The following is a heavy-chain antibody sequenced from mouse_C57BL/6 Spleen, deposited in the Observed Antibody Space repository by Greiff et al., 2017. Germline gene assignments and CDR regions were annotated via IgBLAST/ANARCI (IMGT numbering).Heavy chain of an antibody. Sequence: EVKLQESGGGLVKPGGSLKLSCAASGFTFSSYTMSWVRQTPEKRLEWVATISGGGGNTYYPDSVKGRFTISRDNAKNTLYLQMSSLRSEDTALYYCARHVGNYGNLWFAYWGQGTLVTVSA. V-gene: IGHV5-9*01. CDR2: ISGGGGNT. CDR3: ARHVGNYGNLWFAY. D-gene: IGHD2-1*01. CDR1: GFTFSSYT. J-gene: IGHJ3*01.